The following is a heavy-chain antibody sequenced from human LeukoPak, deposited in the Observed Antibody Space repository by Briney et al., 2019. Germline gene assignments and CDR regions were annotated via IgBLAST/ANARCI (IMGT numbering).Heavy chain of an antibody. V-gene: IGHV3-23*01. Sequence: GGSLRLSCVVSGISLTNYGMTWVRQAPGKGLEWVSYISERGGSITYADSVKGRFTISRDTSLNTLFLQMNNLRAEDTAVYFCAKRGVVIRGILVIGYHQEAYHYDFWGQGVLVTVSS. CDR3: AKRGVVIRGILVIGYHQEAYHYDF. J-gene: IGHJ4*02. CDR2: ISERGGSI. D-gene: IGHD3-10*01. CDR1: GISLTNYG.